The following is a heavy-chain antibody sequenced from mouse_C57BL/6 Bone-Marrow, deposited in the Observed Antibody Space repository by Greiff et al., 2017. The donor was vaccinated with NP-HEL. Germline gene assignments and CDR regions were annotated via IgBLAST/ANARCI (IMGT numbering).Heavy chain of an antibody. V-gene: IGHV1-54*01. Sequence: VQLQESGAELVKPGASVKMSCKASGYTFTNYLIEWVKQRPGQGLEWIGVINPGSGGTNYNEKFKGKATLTADKSSSTAYMQLSSLTSEDSAVYFCARKLWYFDVWGTGTTVTVSS. J-gene: IGHJ1*03. CDR1: GYTFTNYL. CDR3: ARKLWYFDV. CDR2: INPGSGGT.